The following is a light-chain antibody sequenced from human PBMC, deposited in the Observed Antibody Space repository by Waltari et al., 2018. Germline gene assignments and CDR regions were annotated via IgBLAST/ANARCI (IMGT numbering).Light chain of an antibody. Sequence: DNVMALSPDSLAVSLGERATFNCTACLSVLYSSNNKNYLAWYQQKPGQPPKLLIYWSSTRESGVPDRFSGSGSGTDFTLTISSLQAEDVAVYYCQQYYSTPPTFGQGTKVEIK. J-gene: IGKJ1*01. CDR2: WSS. V-gene: IGKV4-1*01. CDR1: LSVLYSSNNKNY. CDR3: QQYYSTPPT.